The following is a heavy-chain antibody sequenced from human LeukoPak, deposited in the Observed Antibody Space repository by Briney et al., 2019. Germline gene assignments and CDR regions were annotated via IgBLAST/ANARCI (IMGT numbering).Heavy chain of an antibody. J-gene: IGHJ4*02. Sequence: PSETLSLTCAVSGYSISSGYYWGWIRQPPGKGLEWIGSIYHSGSTYYNPSLKSRVTISVDTSKNQSSLKLSSVTAADTAVYYCATSDRTHGVTLFDYWGQGTLVTVSS. CDR3: ATSDRTHGVTLFDY. CDR1: GYSISSGYY. V-gene: IGHV4-38-2*01. CDR2: IYHSGST. D-gene: IGHD1-14*01.